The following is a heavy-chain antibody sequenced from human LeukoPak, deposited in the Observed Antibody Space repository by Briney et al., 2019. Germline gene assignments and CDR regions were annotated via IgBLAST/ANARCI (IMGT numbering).Heavy chain of an antibody. V-gene: IGHV1-69*04. CDR3: AREEEYSYGYGSVYYYYYMDV. CDR1: GGTFSSYT. CDR2: IIPILGIA. Sequence: SVKVSCKASGGTFSSYTISWVRQAPGQGLKWMGRIIPILGIANYAQKFQGRVTITADKSTSTAYMELSSLRSEDTAVYYCAREEEYSYGYGSVYYYYYMDVWGKGTTVTVSS. J-gene: IGHJ6*03. D-gene: IGHD5-18*01.